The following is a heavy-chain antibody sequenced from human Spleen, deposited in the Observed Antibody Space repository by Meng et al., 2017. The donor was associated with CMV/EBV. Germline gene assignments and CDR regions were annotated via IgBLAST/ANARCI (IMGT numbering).Heavy chain of an antibody. Sequence: QVHLQGSGPGRVKPSQTLSLTFTVSGGSTSSGDYYWSWIRQPPGKGLEWIGYIYYSGSTYYNPSLKSRVTISVDTSKNQFSLKLSSVTAADTAVYYCARALRHNWFDPWGQGTLVTVSS. CDR2: IYYSGST. CDR1: GGSTSSGDYY. V-gene: IGHV4-30-4*08. CDR3: ARALRHNWFDP. J-gene: IGHJ5*02.